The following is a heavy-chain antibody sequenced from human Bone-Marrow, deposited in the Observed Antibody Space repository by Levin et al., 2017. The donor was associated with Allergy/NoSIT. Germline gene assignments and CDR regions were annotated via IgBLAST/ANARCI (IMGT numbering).Heavy chain of an antibody. Sequence: ASVKVSCKASGYTFTSYYIHWVRQAPGQGLEWMGIINPSGGSTNYAQKFQGRVTMTRDTSTSTVYMEVSSLRSEDTAVYYCARVSGSTTSYNGEYDSWGQGTLVTVSS. V-gene: IGHV1-46*01. D-gene: IGHD2/OR15-2a*01. CDR1: GYTFTSYY. CDR2: INPSGGST. J-gene: IGHJ5*01. CDR3: ARVSGSTTSYNGEYDS.